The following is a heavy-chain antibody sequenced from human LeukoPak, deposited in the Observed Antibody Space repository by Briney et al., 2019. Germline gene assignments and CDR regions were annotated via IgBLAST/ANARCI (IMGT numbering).Heavy chain of an antibody. Sequence: GGSLRLSCAASGFPFTTYSMTWVRQAPGKGLEWVSYISGSSSNIYYEDSVKGRFTISRDNAKNSLFLQMNSLRDEDTAVYYCARDHYSRNDYWGQGTLVTVSS. CDR2: ISGSSSNI. CDR1: GFPFTTYS. D-gene: IGHD6-13*01. J-gene: IGHJ4*02. CDR3: ARDHYSRNDY. V-gene: IGHV3-48*02.